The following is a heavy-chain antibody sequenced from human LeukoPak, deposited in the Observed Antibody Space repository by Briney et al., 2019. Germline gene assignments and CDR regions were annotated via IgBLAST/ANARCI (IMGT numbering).Heavy chain of an antibody. V-gene: IGHV1-8*01. CDR2: MNPNSGNT. J-gene: IGHJ6*03. D-gene: IGHD6-25*01. CDR1: GYTFTSYD. CDR3: ARRGPANYYYYYMDV. Sequence: ASVTVSCKASGYTFTSYDLNWVRQVPGQGLEWMGWMNPNSGNTGYAPKFQGRVTTTRNTSISTAYMELSNLRSDDTAVYYCARRGPANYYYYYMDVWGRGTSVTVSS.